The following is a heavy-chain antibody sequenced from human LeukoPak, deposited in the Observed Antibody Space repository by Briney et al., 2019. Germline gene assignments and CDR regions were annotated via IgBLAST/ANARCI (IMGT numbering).Heavy chain of an antibody. D-gene: IGHD3-3*01. V-gene: IGHV3-21*01. J-gene: IGHJ6*02. CDR1: GFTFSSYS. Sequence: GGSLRLSCAASGFTFSSYSMNWVRQAPGKGLEWVSSISSSSSYIYYADSVKGRFTISRDNAKNSLYLQMNSLRAEDTAVYYCARGIHTIFGVVTTARYYYYGMDVWGQGTTVTVSS. CDR2: ISSSSSYI. CDR3: ARGIHTIFGVVTTARYYYYGMDV.